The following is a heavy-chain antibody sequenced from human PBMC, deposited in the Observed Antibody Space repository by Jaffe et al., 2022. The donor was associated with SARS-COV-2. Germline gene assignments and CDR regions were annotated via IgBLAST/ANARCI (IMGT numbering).Heavy chain of an antibody. CDR3: ARGLKGFGRRMDV. CDR1: GGSFSGYY. CDR2: INHSGST. D-gene: IGHD3-10*01. Sequence: QVQLQQWGAGLLKPSETLSLTCAVYGGSFSGYYWSWIRQPPGKGLEWIGEINHSGSTNYNPSLKSRVTISVDTSKNQFSLKLSSVTAADTAVYYCARGLKGFGRRMDVWGKGTTVTVSS. V-gene: IGHV4-34*01. J-gene: IGHJ6*03.